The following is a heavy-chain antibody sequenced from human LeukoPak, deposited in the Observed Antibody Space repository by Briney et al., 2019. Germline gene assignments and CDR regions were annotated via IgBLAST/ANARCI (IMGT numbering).Heavy chain of an antibody. CDR1: GFXFSSYA. CDR3: AKRANCSGGSCYPEYFQH. D-gene: IGHD2-15*01. CDR2: ISGSGGST. Sequence: GGSLRLSCAASGFXFSSYAISWVRQAPGKGLEWISPISGSGGSTYYADSVKGRSTISRDNSKNTLYLQMSCLRAEDTAVYYCAKRANCSGGSCYPEYFQHWGQGTLVTVSS. V-gene: IGHV3-23*01. J-gene: IGHJ1*01.